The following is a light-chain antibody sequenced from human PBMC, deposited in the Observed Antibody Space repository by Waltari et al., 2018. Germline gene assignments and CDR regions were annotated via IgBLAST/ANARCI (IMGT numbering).Light chain of an antibody. Sequence: DIVMTQSPDSLAVSLGERATINCKSSPSVLYSSDNKNYLAWYHQKPGQPPKLLIYWASTRESGVPDRFSGSGSGTDFTLTISSLQAEDVAVYYCHQYYSTPFTFGPGTKVDIK. CDR1: PSVLYSSDNKNY. J-gene: IGKJ3*01. CDR2: WAS. CDR3: HQYYSTPFT. V-gene: IGKV4-1*01.